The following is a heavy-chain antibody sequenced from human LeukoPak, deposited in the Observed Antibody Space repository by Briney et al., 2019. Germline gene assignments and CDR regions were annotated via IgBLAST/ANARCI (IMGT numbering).Heavy chain of an antibody. CDR2: NSDSANTI. D-gene: IGHD3-22*01. Sequence: PGGSLRLSCAASGFTFSNYEMHWVRQAPGKGLEWVSYNSDSANTIYYADSVKGRFTISRDNAKNSLYLQMNSLRAEDTAVYYCARGSRETYYYDSSGYYLDYWGQGTLVTVSS. J-gene: IGHJ4*02. V-gene: IGHV3-48*03. CDR3: ARGSRETYYYDSSGYYLDY. CDR1: GFTFSNYE.